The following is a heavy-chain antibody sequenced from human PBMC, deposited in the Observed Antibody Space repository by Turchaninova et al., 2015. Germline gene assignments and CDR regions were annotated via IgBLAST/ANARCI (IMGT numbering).Heavy chain of an antibody. CDR1: GDSVSSGDN. D-gene: IGHD1-26*01. CDR2: VHQSGIT. CDR3: VKFAARSIVGATS. Sequence: SGDSVSSGDNWVWNGHAEGEGMEWSGSVHQSGITYYNPSLRSRITISADTAKNQFSVKRSSVTAENTAWYYCVKFAARSIVGATSWGQGTLVTVSS. J-gene: IGHJ4*02. V-gene: IGHV4-38-2*01.